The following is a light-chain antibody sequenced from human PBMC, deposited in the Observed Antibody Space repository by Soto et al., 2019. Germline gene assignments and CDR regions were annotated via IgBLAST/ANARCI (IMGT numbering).Light chain of an antibody. V-gene: IGKV1-5*03. CDR1: QSVGSW. Sequence: DIQMTQSPSTLSASVGDRVTITCRASQSVGSWLAWYQQKPGKAPKLLIYKASILESGVPSRFSGSGSGTEFSLTISSLQPDDFASYHCQQYGSSSPCTFGQGTTVEIK. J-gene: IGKJ1*01. CDR2: KAS. CDR3: QQYGSSSPCT.